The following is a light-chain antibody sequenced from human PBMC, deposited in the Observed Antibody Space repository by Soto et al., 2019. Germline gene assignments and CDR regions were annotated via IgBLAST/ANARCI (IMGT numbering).Light chain of an antibody. CDR2: GAS. CDR3: QQYNSWRQIT. CDR1: QSIRIN. Sequence: EIVMTQSPATLSVSPGERATLSCRASQSIRINVGWYQQRPGQAPRLLIYGASTMATGIPPRFSGSGSGTEFTFTISSLDSEDSSVSYYQQYNSWRQITFGQGTRLEIK. V-gene: IGKV3-15*01. J-gene: IGKJ5*01.